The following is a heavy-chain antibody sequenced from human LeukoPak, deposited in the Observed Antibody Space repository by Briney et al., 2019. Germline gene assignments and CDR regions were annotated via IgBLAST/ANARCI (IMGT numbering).Heavy chain of an antibody. CDR2: FDPEDGET. Sequence: ASVKVSCKASGGTFSSYAISWVRQAPGKGLEWMGGFDPEDGETIYAQKFQGRVTMTEDTSTDTAYMELSSLRSEDTAVYYCAASSLNYYDSSGYSWGQGTLVTVSS. V-gene: IGHV1-24*01. J-gene: IGHJ5*02. CDR3: AASSLNYYDSSGYS. CDR1: GGTFSSYA. D-gene: IGHD3-22*01.